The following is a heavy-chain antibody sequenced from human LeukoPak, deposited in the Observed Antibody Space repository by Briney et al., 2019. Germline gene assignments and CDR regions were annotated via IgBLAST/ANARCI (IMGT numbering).Heavy chain of an antibody. J-gene: IGHJ5*02. D-gene: IGHD1-26*01. CDR3: AKDQAPYSGSSAGWFDP. CDR1: GFTFSSYA. Sequence: GGSLRLSCAASGFTFSSYAMSWVRQAPGKGLEWVSAISGSGGSTYYADSVKGRFTISRDNSKNTLYLQMNSLRAEDTAVYYCAKDQAPYSGSSAGWFDPWGQGTLVTVSS. CDR2: ISGSGGST. V-gene: IGHV3-23*01.